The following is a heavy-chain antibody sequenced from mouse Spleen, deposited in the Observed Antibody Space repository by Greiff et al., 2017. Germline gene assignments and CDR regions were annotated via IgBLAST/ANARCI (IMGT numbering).Heavy chain of an antibody. Sequence: QVQLKESGAELVRPGSSVKLSCKASGYTFTSYWMDWVKQRPGQGLEWIGNIYPSDSETHYNQKFKDKATLTVDKSSSTAYMQLSSLTSEDSAVYYCAMGLYYAMDYWGQGTSVTVSS. V-gene: IGHV1-61*01. CDR3: AMGLYYAMDY. CDR1: GYTFTSYW. CDR2: IYPSDSET. D-gene: IGHD6-1*01. J-gene: IGHJ4*01.